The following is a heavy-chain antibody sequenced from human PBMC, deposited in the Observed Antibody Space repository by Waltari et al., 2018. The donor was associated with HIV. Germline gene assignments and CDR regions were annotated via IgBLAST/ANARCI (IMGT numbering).Heavy chain of an antibody. CDR3: ARVGDSGYDGGYFDY. J-gene: IGHJ4*02. Sequence: QVQLQESGPGLVKPSETLSLTCAVSGYSISSVYYWGWIRQPPGKGLEWIGSIYHSGSTYYNPSLKSRVTISVDTSKNQFSLKLSSVTAADTAVYYCARVGDSGYDGGYFDYWGQGTLVTVSS. D-gene: IGHD5-12*01. CDR1: GYSISSVYY. V-gene: IGHV4-38-2*01. CDR2: IYHSGST.